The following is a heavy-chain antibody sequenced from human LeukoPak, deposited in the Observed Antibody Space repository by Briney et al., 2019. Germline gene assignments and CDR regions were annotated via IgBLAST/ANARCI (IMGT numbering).Heavy chain of an antibody. V-gene: IGHV1-69*04. CDR2: IIPILGIA. CDR1: GYTFTSYG. Sequence: SVKVSCKASGYTFTSYGISWVRQAPGQGLEWMGRIIPILGIANYAQKFQGRVTITADKSTSTAYMELSSLRSEDTAVYYCARDYCSSTSCYYYYYGMDVWGQGTTVTVSS. CDR3: ARDYCSSTSCYYYYYGMDV. D-gene: IGHD2-2*01. J-gene: IGHJ6*02.